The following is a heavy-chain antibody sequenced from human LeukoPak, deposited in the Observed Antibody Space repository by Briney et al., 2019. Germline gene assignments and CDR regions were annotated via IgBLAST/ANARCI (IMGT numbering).Heavy chain of an antibody. J-gene: IGHJ5*02. CDR1: GGTFSSYA. D-gene: IGHD2-2*01. Sequence: GASVKVSCKASGGTFSSYAISWVRQAPGQGLEWMGRIFPIFATANYAQKFQGRVTITADESTSTAYMELSSLRSEDTAVYYCARHSFYQLLYWFDPWGQGTLVTVPS. CDR3: ARHSFYQLLYWFDP. V-gene: IGHV1-69*13. CDR2: IFPIFATA.